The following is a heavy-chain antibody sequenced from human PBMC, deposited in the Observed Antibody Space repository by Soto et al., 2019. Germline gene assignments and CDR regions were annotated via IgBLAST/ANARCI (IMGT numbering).Heavy chain of an antibody. Sequence: ASVKVSCKASGYTFTGYYMHWVRQAPGQGLEWMGWINPNSGGTNYAQKFQGRVTMTRDTSISTAYMELSRLRSDDTAVYYCARVGSREDIVVVVAAPSPSRYFDYWGQGTLVTVSS. CDR3: ARVGSREDIVVVVAAPSPSRYFDY. CDR1: GYTFTGYY. V-gene: IGHV1-2*02. CDR2: INPNSGGT. D-gene: IGHD2-15*01. J-gene: IGHJ4*02.